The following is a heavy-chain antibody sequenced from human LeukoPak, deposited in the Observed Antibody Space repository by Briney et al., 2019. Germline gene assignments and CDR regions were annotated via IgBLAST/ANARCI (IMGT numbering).Heavy chain of an antibody. CDR3: ARDLSGSLYFDY. J-gene: IGHJ4*02. V-gene: IGHV4-4*07. Sequence: TSETLSLTCSVSGASISPYYWNWIRQPAGKGLEWIGRLYPSGSSDYNPSLKSRVSISVGTSNNQFSLRVTSVTAADTAIYYCARDLSGSLYFDYWGQGILVTVSA. D-gene: IGHD3-10*01. CDR1: GASISPYY. CDR2: LYPSGSS.